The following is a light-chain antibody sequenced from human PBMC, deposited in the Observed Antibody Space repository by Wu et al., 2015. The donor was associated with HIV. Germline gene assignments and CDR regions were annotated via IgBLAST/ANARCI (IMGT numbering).Light chain of an antibody. CDR1: QSVSSN. V-gene: IGKV3-15*01. CDR3: QHYNNWPPDMYT. J-gene: IGKJ2*01. Sequence: EIVMTQSPATLSVSPGERATLSCRASQSVSSNLAWYQQKPGQAPRLLIYGASTRATGISARFSGSGSGTEFTLTISSMQSEDFAVYYCQHYNNWPPDMYTFG. CDR2: GAS.